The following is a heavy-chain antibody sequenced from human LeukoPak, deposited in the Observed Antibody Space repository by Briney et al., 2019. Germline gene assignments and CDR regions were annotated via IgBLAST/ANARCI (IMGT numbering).Heavy chain of an antibody. V-gene: IGHV4-59*01. CDR2: IYYSGST. CDR3: ARDWSTYYYDSSGYGAFDI. J-gene: IGHJ3*02. Sequence: PSETLSLTCTVSGGSISSYYWSWSRQPPGKGLEWIGYIYYSGSTNYNPSLKSRVTISVDTSKNQFSLKLSSVTAADTAVYYCARDWSTYYYDSSGYGAFDIWGQGTMVTVSS. CDR1: GGSISSYY. D-gene: IGHD3-22*01.